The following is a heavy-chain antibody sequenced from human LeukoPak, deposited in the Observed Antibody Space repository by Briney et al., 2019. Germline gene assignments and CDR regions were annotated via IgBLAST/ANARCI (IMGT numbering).Heavy chain of an antibody. V-gene: IGHV3-9*01. J-gene: IGHJ4*02. CDR2: ISWNSGSI. CDR3: AKDRASIAVLYCFDY. D-gene: IGHD6-6*01. CDR1: GFTFDDYA. Sequence: GGSLRLSCAASGFTFDDYAMHWVRQAPGKGLEWVSGISWNSGSIGYADSVKGRFTISRDNAKNSLYLQMNSLRAEDTALYYCAKDRASIAVLYCFDYWGQGTLVTVSS.